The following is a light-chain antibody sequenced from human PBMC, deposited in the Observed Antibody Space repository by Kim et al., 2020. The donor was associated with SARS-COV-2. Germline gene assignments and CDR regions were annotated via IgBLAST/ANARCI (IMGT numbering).Light chain of an antibody. V-gene: IGKV3-11*01. CDR3: QQRSSWPRT. CDR1: QSVANY. J-gene: IGKJ1*01. CDR2: DAS. Sequence: PGERATLSGRASQSVANYIAWYQQKPGQAPRLLIYDASTRAYGMPARFSGSGSGTDFTLTISSLEPEDFAVYYCQQRSSWPRTFGQGTKVDIK.